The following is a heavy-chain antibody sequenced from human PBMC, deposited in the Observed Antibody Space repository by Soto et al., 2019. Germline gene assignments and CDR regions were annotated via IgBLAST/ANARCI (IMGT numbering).Heavy chain of an antibody. CDR3: AKGIARPYYYGMDV. J-gene: IGHJ6*02. CDR1: GFTFSSYA. Sequence: VGSLRLSCAASGFTFSSYAMSWVRQAPGKGLEWVSAISGSGGSTYYADSVKGRFTISRDNSKNTLYLQMNSLRAEDTAVYYCAKGIARPYYYGMDVWGQGTTVTVSS. CDR2: ISGSGGST. D-gene: IGHD6-13*01. V-gene: IGHV3-23*01.